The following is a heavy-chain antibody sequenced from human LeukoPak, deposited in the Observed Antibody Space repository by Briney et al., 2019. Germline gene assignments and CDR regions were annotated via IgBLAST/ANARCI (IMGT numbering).Heavy chain of an antibody. CDR1: SGSISSYY. Sequence: PSETLSPTCTVSSGSISSYYWSWIRQSPGKGLEWIGYIYYSGSTNYNPFLKNRVTISIDTSKNQFSLKVSSVTAADTAVYYCARVVRPGYYESSGCYYFDYWGQGTPVTVSS. D-gene: IGHD3-22*01. V-gene: IGHV4-59*12. CDR2: IYYSGST. J-gene: IGHJ4*02. CDR3: ARVVRPGYYESSGCYYFDY.